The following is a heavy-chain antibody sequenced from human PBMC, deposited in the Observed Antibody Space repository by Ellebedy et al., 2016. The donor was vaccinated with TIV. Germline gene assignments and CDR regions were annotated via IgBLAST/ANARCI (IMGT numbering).Heavy chain of an antibody. CDR3: ARDRFTMVRGVNDAFDI. D-gene: IGHD3-10*01. J-gene: IGHJ3*02. Sequence: GESLKISXAASGFTFSSYAMHWVRQAPGKGLEWVAVISYDGSNKYYADSVKGRFTISRDNSKNTLYLQMNSLRAEDTAVYYCARDRFTMVRGVNDAFDIWGQGTMVTVSS. V-gene: IGHV3-30-3*01. CDR1: GFTFSSYA. CDR2: ISYDGSNK.